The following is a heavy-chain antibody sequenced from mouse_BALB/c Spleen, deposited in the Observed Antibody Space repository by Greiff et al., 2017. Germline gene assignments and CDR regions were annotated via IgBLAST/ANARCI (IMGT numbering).Heavy chain of an antibody. J-gene: IGHJ3*01. CDR2: IDPENGNT. Sequence: EVQLQQSGAELVRPGALVKLSCKASGFNIKDYYMHWVKQRPEQGLEWIGWIDPENGNTIYDPKFQSKASITADTSSNTAYLQLSSLTSEDTAVYYCARGRYDDDDEAWFAYWGQGTLVTVSA. V-gene: IGHV14-1*02. CDR3: ARGRYDDDDEAWFAY. D-gene: IGHD2-14*01. CDR1: GFNIKDYY.